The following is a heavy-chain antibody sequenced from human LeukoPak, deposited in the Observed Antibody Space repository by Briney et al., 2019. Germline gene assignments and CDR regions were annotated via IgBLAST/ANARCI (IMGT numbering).Heavy chain of an antibody. D-gene: IGHD1-26*01. CDR1: GYTLTELS. J-gene: IGHJ4*01. CDR2: FDPEDGET. CDR3: AMGVVGAPGSGQAFDY. Sequence: EASVKVSCKVSGYTLTELSMHWVRQAPGKGLEWMGGFDPEDGETIYAQKFQGRVTMTEDTSTDTAYMELSSLRSEDTAVYYCAMGVVGAPGSGQAFDYXXXGXXXTVSS. V-gene: IGHV1-24*01.